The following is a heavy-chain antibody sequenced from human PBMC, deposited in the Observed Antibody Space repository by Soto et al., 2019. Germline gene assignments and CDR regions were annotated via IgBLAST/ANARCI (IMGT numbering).Heavy chain of an antibody. Sequence: PSETLSLTCNVSGGSISRGAYFWTWIRQFPGKGLEWIVYISYTGATYYNPSLKSRVTILADTSKNQFSLKLNSVTSADTAVYYCARGGPVSVSPAWQLLGYFDYWGQGTLVTVSS. D-gene: IGHD2-15*01. CDR2: ISYTGAT. J-gene: IGHJ4*02. V-gene: IGHV4-31*03. CDR3: ARGGPVSVSPAWQLLGYFDY. CDR1: GGSISRGAYF.